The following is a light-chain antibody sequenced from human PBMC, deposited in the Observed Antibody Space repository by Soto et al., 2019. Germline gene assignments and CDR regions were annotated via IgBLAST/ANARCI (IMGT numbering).Light chain of an antibody. CDR3: QQYNNWPLT. CDR2: GAS. J-gene: IGKJ4*01. V-gene: IGKV3-15*01. Sequence: ERVMTQSPATLSVSPWERSTLSFMASQSVIINLAWYQQKPGQAPRLLIYGASTRATGIPARFSGSGSGTEFTLTISSLQSEDFAVYYCQQYNNWPLTFGGGTKV. CDR1: QSVIIN.